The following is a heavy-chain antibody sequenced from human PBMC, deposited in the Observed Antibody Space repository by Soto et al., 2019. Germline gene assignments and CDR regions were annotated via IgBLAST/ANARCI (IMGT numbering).Heavy chain of an antibody. V-gene: IGHV6-1*01. J-gene: IGHJ4*02. Sequence: SQTLSLTCAISGDSVSSTSAAWNWIRQSPSRGLEWLGRTYYRSKWYNDYAVSVKSRITINPDTSKNQFYLQLNSVTPEDTAVYYCARAEGSSTVSSLDYWGQGTLVTVSS. CDR2: TYYRSKWYN. D-gene: IGHD6-13*01. CDR3: ARAEGSSTVSSLDY. CDR1: GDSVSSTSAA.